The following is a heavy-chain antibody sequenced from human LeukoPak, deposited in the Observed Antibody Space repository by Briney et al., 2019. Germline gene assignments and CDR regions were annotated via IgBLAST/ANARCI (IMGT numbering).Heavy chain of an antibody. D-gene: IGHD5-12*01. CDR3: AREMRGPEQHSGYHYYYGMDV. CDR1: GGTFSSYA. J-gene: IGHJ6*02. Sequence: ASVKVSCKASGGTFSSYAISWVRQAPGQGLEWMGRIIPILGIANYAQKFQGRVTITADKSTSTAYMELSSLRSEDTAVYYCAREMRGPEQHSGYHYYYGMDVWGQGTTVTVSS. CDR2: IIPILGIA. V-gene: IGHV1-69*04.